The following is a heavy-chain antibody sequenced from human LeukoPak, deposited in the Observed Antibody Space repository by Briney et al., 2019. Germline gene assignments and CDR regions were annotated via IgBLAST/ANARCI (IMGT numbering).Heavy chain of an antibody. CDR1: GFTVSSNY. Sequence: GGSLRLSCAASGFTVSSNYMSWVRQAPGKGLVWVARTNNDGSSTSYAESVKGRFTISRDNARNTVYLQMNSLTADDTAVYFCARLGSGILGWMYYMDVWGKGTTVTISS. J-gene: IGHJ6*03. CDR2: TNNDGSST. V-gene: IGHV3-74*01. CDR3: ARLGSGILGWMYYMDV. D-gene: IGHD3-10*01.